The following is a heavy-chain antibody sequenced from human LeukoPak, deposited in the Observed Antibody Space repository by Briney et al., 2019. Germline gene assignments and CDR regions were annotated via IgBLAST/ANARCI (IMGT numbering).Heavy chain of an antibody. CDR3: ARKKEGKSLDY. V-gene: IGHV1-2*02. J-gene: IGHJ4*02. CDR2: INPNSGGT. CDR1: GYTFPGYY. Sequence: SVKVSCKTSGYTFPGYYMHWVRQAPGQGLEWMGWINPNSGGTNYAQKFQGRVTMTRDTSISTAYMELSRLRFDDTAVYYCARKKEGKSLDYWGQGTLVTVSS.